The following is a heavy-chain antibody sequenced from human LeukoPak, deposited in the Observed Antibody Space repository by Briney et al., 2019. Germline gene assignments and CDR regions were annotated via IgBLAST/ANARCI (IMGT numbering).Heavy chain of an antibody. Sequence: GGSLRLFCGASGFPIISNWMSWVRQALGKGVWWGTNIKQDGSEKYYADSVKGRFTISKDNTKNSLYLQINSLRAEDTAVYYCARVEYYFDDWGQGTRVTVSS. CDR2: IKQDGSEK. CDR1: GFPIISNW. J-gene: IGHJ4*02. D-gene: IGHD5-24*01. CDR3: ARVEYYFDD. V-gene: IGHV3-7*04.